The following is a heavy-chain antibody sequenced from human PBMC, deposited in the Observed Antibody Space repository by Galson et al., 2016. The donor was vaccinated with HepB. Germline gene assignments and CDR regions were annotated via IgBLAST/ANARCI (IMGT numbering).Heavy chain of an antibody. CDR1: GFSFSTYA. Sequence: SLRLSCAVSGFSFSTYAMSWVRQAPGKGLVWVSTIGGSGDNTYYADSVKGRFTISRDNSMNTLYLQMSSLRAEDTAVYYCAKDLLSDYVWGSYRFQDWGQGAPVTVSS. CDR3: AKDLLSDYVWGSYRFQD. J-gene: IGHJ4*02. V-gene: IGHV3-23*01. D-gene: IGHD3-16*02. CDR2: IGGSGDNT.